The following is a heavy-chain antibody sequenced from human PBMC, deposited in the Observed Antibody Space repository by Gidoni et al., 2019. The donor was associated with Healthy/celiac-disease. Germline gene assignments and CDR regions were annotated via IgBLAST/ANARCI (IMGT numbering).Heavy chain of an antibody. V-gene: IGHV4-34*01. CDR2: INQSGST. Sequence: QVKLQQWGAGLLKPSETLSLTCAVYGGSLSGSYWSWIRKTPGKGLEWIGEINQSGSTNYNPSLKSRCTISVDTSKTQFSLKLSSVTAADTAVYYCARGWSVLLWFGEFPNYYGMDVWGQGTTVTVSS. D-gene: IGHD3-10*01. CDR3: ARGWSVLLWFGEFPNYYGMDV. CDR1: GGSLSGSY. J-gene: IGHJ6*02.